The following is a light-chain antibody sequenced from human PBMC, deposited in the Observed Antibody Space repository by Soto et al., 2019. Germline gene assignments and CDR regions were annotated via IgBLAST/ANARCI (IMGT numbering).Light chain of an antibody. CDR3: CSYVGSSTFVV. J-gene: IGLJ2*01. Sequence: QSALTQPASVSGSPGQSITISCTGTSSDVGSYNLVSWYQQHPGKAPKLMIYEGSKRPSGVSNRFSGSKSGNPASLTISGLQAGDQADYYCCSYVGSSTFVVFGGGTKLTVL. CDR2: EGS. V-gene: IGLV2-23*03. CDR1: SSDVGSYNL.